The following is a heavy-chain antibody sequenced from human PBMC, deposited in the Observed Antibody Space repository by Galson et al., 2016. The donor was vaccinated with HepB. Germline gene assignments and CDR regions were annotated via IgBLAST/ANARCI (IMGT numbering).Heavy chain of an antibody. CDR3: TRDIERVGAPLYFDY. V-gene: IGHV3-7*01. CDR2: IKQDGSEK. D-gene: IGHD1-26*01. J-gene: IGHJ4*02. Sequence: SLRLSCATSGFTFSSYWMSWVRQAPGPGLEWVAKIKQDGSEKYYADSVKGRFTTSRYNAHNSLSLQMDSPRAEDSAIYFCTRDIERVGAPLYFDYWGRGTLVTVSS. CDR1: GFTFSSYW.